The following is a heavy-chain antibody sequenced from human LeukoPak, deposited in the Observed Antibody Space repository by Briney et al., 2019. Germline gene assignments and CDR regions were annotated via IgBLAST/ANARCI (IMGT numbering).Heavy chain of an antibody. CDR2: INPNSGGT. Sequence: ASVKVSCKASGYTFTGYYMHWVLQAPGQGLEWMGWINPNSGGTNYAQKFQGRVTMTRDTSISTAYMELSRLRSDDTAVYYCARLGCCSTSHMYYFDYWGQGTLVTVSS. J-gene: IGHJ4*02. V-gene: IGHV1-2*02. CDR1: GYTFTGYY. CDR3: ARLGCCSTSHMYYFDY. D-gene: IGHD2-2*01.